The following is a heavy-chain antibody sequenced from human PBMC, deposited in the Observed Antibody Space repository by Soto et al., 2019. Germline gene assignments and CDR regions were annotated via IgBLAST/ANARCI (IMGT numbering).Heavy chain of an antibody. CDR1: GFAFNNYG. D-gene: IGHD2-2*01. Sequence: GGSLRLSCTVSGFAFNNYGINWVRQAPGKGLEWVSSISKSDYTYYSDSVTGRFTISRDNAKNSVSLQMNTLSVEDTAVYYCAREDSIIIPAVSDFWGQGTLVTVSS. CDR3: AREDSIIIPAVSDF. CDR2: ISKSDYT. V-gene: IGHV3-21*01. J-gene: IGHJ4*02.